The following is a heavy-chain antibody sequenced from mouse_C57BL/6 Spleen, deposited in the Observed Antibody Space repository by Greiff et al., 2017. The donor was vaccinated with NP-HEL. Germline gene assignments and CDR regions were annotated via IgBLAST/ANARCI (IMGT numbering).Heavy chain of an antibody. CDR1: GYTFTSYD. CDR2: IYPRDGST. Sequence: HVQLQQSGPELVKPGASVKLSCKASGYTFTSYDINWVKQRPGQGLEWIGWIYPRDGSTKYNEKFKGKATLTVDTSSSTAYMELHSLTSEDSAVYFCARRLIITTVVPFDYWGQGTTLTVSS. CDR3: ARRLIITTVVPFDY. V-gene: IGHV1-85*01. J-gene: IGHJ2*01. D-gene: IGHD1-1*01.